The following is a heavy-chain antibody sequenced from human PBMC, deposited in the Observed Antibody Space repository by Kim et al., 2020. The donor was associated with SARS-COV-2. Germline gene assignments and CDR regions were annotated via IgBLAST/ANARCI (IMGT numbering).Heavy chain of an antibody. J-gene: IGHJ5*02. Sequence: GGSLRLSCAGSGFTVSNNYMSWVRQAPGKGLEWVSVIYSGGTTRYADSVKGRFTISRDNSKNTVYLEMNSLRVEDMAGYYCARGEGQCSGGRCNNNWFDPWGPGTLVTVSS. CDR1: GFTVSNNY. V-gene: IGHV3-66*01. CDR2: IYSGGTT. D-gene: IGHD2-15*01. CDR3: ARGEGQCSGGRCNNNWFDP.